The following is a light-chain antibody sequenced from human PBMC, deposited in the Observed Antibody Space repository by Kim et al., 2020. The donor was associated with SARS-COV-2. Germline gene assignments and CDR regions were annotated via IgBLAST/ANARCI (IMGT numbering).Light chain of an antibody. CDR3: SSYTTSSTFV. J-gene: IGLJ1*01. CDR1: SGDVSIYNY. Sequence: QSALTQPASVSGSPGQSITISCTGTSGDVSIYNYVSWYQQHPGKAPRVLIYDVYKRPSGVSDRFSGSKSGNSASLTISGLQAEDEAEYYCSSYTTSSTFVFGTGTKVTVL. CDR2: DVY. V-gene: IGLV2-14*03.